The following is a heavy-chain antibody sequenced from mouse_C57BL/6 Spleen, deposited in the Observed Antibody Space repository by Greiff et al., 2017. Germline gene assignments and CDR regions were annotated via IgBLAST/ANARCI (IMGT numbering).Heavy chain of an antibody. Sequence: DVKLVESGPELVKPGASVKIPCKASGYTFTDYNMDWVKQSHGKSLEWIGDINPNNGGTIYNQKFKGKATLTVDKSSSTAYMELRSLTSEDTAVYYCARKDGAYWGQGTTLTVSS. V-gene: IGHV1-18*01. CDR1: GYTFTDYN. J-gene: IGHJ2*01. CDR2: INPNNGGT. CDR3: ARKDGAY. D-gene: IGHD2-3*01.